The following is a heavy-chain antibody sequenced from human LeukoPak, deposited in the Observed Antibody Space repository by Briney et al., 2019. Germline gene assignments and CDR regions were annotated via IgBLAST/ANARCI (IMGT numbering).Heavy chain of an antibody. J-gene: IGHJ4*02. Sequence: ASVKVSCKASGYTFTSYYMHWVRQAPGQGLEWMGIINPSGGSTSYAQKFQGRVTMNRDTYTSTVYMELSSLRSEDTAVYYCARDSPAIFDYWGQGTLVTVSS. V-gene: IGHV1-46*01. D-gene: IGHD3-3*01. CDR2: INPSGGST. CDR3: ARDSPAIFDY. CDR1: GYTFTSYY.